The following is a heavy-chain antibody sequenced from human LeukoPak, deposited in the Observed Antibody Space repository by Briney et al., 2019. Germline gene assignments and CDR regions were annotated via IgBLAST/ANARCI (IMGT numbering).Heavy chain of an antibody. CDR2: IYTSGST. CDR1: GGSISSYY. V-gene: IGHV4-4*07. CDR3: ARDGPIVYSSHYYYYMDV. D-gene: IGHD6-13*01. Sequence: SETLSLTCTVSGGSISSYYWSWIRQPAGKGLEWIGRIYTSGSTNYNPSLKSRVTMSVDTSKNQFSLKLSSVTAADTAVYYCARDGPIVYSSHYYYYMDVWGKGTTVTVSS. J-gene: IGHJ6*03.